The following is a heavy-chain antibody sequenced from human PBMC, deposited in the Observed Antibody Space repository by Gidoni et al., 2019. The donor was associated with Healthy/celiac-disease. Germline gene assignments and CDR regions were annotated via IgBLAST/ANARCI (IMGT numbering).Heavy chain of an antibody. V-gene: IGHV3-33*01. D-gene: IGHD3-10*01. CDR3: ARDRYYGSGSYYPIDY. Sequence: QVQLVESGGGVVQPGRSLRLSCAASGFPFSSYGMHWVRQAPGKGLEWVAVIWYDGSNKYYADSVKGRFTISRDNSKNTLYLQMNSLRAEDTAVYYCARDRYYGSGSYYPIDYWGQGTLVTVSS. J-gene: IGHJ4*02. CDR1: GFPFSSYG. CDR2: IWYDGSNK.